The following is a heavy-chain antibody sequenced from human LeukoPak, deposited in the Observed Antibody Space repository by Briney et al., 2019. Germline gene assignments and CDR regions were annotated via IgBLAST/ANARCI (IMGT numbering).Heavy chain of an antibody. J-gene: IGHJ4*02. V-gene: IGHV3-48*03. CDR3: AGGPQYTGSFPY. CDR2: ISNSGETV. CDR1: GFSSNAYE. D-gene: IGHD1-26*01. Sequence: PGGSLRLSCAASGFSSNAYEMTWVRQAPGMGLEWLSYISNSGETVKYGDSARGRFTISRDSAENALYLQMNNLRVDDTAIYYCAGGPQYTGSFPYWGQGTLVAVSS.